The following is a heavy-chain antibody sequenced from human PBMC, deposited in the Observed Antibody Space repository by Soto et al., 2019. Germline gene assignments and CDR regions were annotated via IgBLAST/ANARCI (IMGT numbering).Heavy chain of an antibody. Sequence: SETLSLTCTVSGGSISSYYWSWIRQPPGKGLEWIGYIYYSGSTTITTSLKSRVTISVDTSKNLCSLKSSSVTAADTAVYYCARLIGDQLLLWGYYSDYWGQGTLVTVSS. CDR3: ARLIGDQLLLWGYYSDY. J-gene: IGHJ4*02. V-gene: IGHV4-59*08. CDR1: GGSISSYY. D-gene: IGHD2-2*01. CDR2: IYYSGST.